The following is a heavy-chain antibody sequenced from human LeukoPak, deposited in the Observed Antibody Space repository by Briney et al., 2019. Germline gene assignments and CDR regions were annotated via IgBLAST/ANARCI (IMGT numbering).Heavy chain of an antibody. CDR2: ISYDGSNK. Sequence: PGGSLRLSCAASGFTFSSYAMHWVRQAPGKGLEWVAVISYDGSNKYYADSVKGRFTISRDNSKNTLYLQMNSLRAEDTAVYYCATTPIVVVPAAIISWFDPWGQGTLVTVSS. V-gene: IGHV3-30-3*01. CDR1: GFTFSSYA. J-gene: IGHJ5*02. CDR3: ATTPIVVVPAAIISWFDP. D-gene: IGHD2-2*02.